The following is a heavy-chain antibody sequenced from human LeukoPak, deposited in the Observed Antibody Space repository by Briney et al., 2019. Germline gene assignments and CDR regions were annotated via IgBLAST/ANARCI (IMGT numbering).Heavy chain of an antibody. J-gene: IGHJ4*02. CDR3: ARDADEMATVHFDY. CDR2: ISYDGSNK. V-gene: IGHV3-30-3*01. D-gene: IGHD5-24*01. Sequence: PGRSLRLSCEASGFTFSSYAMHWVRQAPGKGLEWVAVISYDGSNKYYADSVKGRFTISRDNSKNTLYLQMNSLRAEDTAVYYCARDADEMATVHFDYWGQGTLVTVSS. CDR1: GFTFSSYA.